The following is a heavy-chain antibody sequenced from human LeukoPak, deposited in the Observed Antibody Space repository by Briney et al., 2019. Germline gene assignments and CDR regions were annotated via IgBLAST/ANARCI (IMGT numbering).Heavy chain of an antibody. Sequence: PSETLSLTCTVSGGSISSYYWSWIRQPPGKGVEWSGYIYYSGSTNYNPSLKSRVTISVDTSKNQFSLKLSSVTAADTAVYYCAREGGRRCFDYWGQGTLVTVFS. J-gene: IGHJ4*02. CDR2: IYYSGST. CDR3: AREGGRRCFDY. CDR1: GGSISSYY. V-gene: IGHV4-59*01.